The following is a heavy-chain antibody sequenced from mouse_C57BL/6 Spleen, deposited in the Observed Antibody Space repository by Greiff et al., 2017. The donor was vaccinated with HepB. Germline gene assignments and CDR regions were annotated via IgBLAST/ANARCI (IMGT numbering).Heavy chain of an antibody. CDR2: IDPSDSYT. CDR3: ARPLGGNYEDYFDY. V-gene: IGHV1-59*01. D-gene: IGHD2-1*01. Sequence: QVQLQQSGAELVKPGASVKLSCKASGYTFTSYWMHWVKQRPGQGLEWIGVIDPSDSYTNYNQKFKGKATLTVDTSSSTAYMQLSSLTSEDSAVYYCARPLGGNYEDYFDYWGQGTTLTVSS. CDR1: GYTFTSYW. J-gene: IGHJ2*01.